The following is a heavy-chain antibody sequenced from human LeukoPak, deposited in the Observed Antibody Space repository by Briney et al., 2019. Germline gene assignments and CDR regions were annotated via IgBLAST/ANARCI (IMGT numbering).Heavy chain of an antibody. CDR2: IYSSGST. CDR1: GGSISSYY. CDR3: ARDGSGSWRYFDY. D-gene: IGHD1-26*01. Sequence: SETLSLTCTVSGGSISSYYWSWFRQPAGKGLEWIGRIYSSGSTNYNPSLKSRVAMSIDTSKNQVSLRLSSVTAADTAVYYCARDGSGSWRYFDYWGQGTLVTVSP. V-gene: IGHV4-4*07. J-gene: IGHJ4*02.